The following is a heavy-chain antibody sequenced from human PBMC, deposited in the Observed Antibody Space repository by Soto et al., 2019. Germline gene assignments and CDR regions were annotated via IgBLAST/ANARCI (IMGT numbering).Heavy chain of an antibody. J-gene: IGHJ6*02. CDR2: IIPILGIA. D-gene: IGHD7-27*01. V-gene: IGHV1-69*02. CDR1: GGTFSSYT. Sequence: SVKVSCKASGGTFSSYTISWVRQAPGQGLEWMGRIIPILGIANYAQKFQGRVTITADKSTSTAYMELSSLRSEDTAVYYCAISLGTPYYYYYYGMDVWGQGTTVTVSS. CDR3: AISLGTPYYYYYYGMDV.